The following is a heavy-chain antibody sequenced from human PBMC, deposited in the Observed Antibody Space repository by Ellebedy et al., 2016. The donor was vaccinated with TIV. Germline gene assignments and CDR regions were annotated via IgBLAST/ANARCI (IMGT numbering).Heavy chain of an antibody. V-gene: IGHV3-69-1*01. CDR3: ARQPTTDYGMDV. J-gene: IGHJ6*02. Sequence: GESLKISCAASGFTFSDHYMNWVRQAPGKGLEWVSSISTSSTISYADAVKGRFSISRDNAKNSLYLQMNSLRAEDTAVYYCARQPTTDYGMDVWGQGTTVTVFS. CDR1: GFTFSDHY. CDR2: ISTSSTI. D-gene: IGHD5-12*01.